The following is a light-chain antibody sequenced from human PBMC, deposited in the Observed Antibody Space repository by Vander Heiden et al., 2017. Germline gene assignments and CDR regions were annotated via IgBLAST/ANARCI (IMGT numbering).Light chain of an antibody. CDR1: SSNIGAAYD. J-gene: IGLJ2*01. CDR3: QSYDNSLSGVL. Sequence: QSVLTQPPSVSGAPGQRVTISCPGSSSNIGAAYDVYWYQQLPGTAPKLLIYTNTNRPSGVPDRFSGSKSGTSASLAITGLQAEDEADYYCQSYDNSLSGVLFGGGTKLTVL. V-gene: IGLV1-40*01. CDR2: TNT.